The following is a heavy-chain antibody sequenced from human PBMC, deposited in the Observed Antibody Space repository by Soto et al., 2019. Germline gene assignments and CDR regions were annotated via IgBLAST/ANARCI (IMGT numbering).Heavy chain of an antibody. J-gene: IGHJ6*02. Sequence: GASVTVSCMASGYTFTGYCMHLVRQDPGQGLEWMGWINPNSGGTNYAQKCQGRVTMTRDTSISTAYMELSRLRSDDTAVYYCARDLARSGYYFPFYDYYGMDVWGQGTTVTVSS. CDR3: ARDLARSGYYFPFYDYYGMDV. D-gene: IGHD3-3*01. CDR2: INPNSGGT. CDR1: GYTFTGYC. V-gene: IGHV1-2*02.